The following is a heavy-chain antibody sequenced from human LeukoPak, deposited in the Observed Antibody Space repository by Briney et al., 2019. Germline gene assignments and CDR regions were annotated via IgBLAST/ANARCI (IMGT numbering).Heavy chain of an antibody. V-gene: IGHV4-31*03. CDR2: IYYSGST. J-gene: IGHJ5*02. CDR1: GGSISSGGYY. Sequence: SQTLSLTCTVSGGSISSGGYYWSWIRQHPGKGLEWNGYIYYSGSTYYNPSLKSRVTISVDTSKNQFSLKLSSVTAADTAVYYCAREFMLRALGWFDPWGQGTLVTVSS. CDR3: AREFMLRALGWFDP. D-gene: IGHD2-8*01.